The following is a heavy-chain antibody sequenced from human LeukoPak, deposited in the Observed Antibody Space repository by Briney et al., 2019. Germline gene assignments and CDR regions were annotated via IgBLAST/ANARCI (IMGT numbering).Heavy chain of an antibody. D-gene: IGHD2-2*01. CDR3: ARIRYCSSTSCP. CDR1: GGSISSSSYY. CDR2: IYYSGST. J-gene: IGHJ5*02. V-gene: IGHV4-39*01. Sequence: NPSETLSLTCTVSGGSISSSSYYWGWIRQPPGKGLEWIGSIYYSGSTYYNPSLKSRVTISVDTSKNQFSLKLSSVTAADTAVYYCARIRYCSSTSCPWGQGTLVTVSS.